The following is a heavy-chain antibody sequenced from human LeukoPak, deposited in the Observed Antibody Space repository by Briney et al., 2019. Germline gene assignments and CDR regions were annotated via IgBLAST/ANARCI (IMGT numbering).Heavy chain of an antibody. J-gene: IGHJ4*02. V-gene: IGHV4-34*01. CDR1: GGSFSGYY. Sequence: SETLSLTCAVYGGSFSGYYWSWVRQPPGEGLEWIGEINHSGGTNCNPSLKGRVTISVDTSKNQFSLKLSSVTAADTAAYYCARGGKYCSSTTCYVAYWGQGALVTVSS. CDR2: INHSGGT. D-gene: IGHD2-2*01. CDR3: ARGGKYCSSTTCYVAY.